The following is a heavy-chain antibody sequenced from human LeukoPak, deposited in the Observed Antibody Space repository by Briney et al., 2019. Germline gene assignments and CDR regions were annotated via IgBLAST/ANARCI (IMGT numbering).Heavy chain of an antibody. Sequence: GGSLRLSCAASGFTFSSYAMHWVRQAPGKGLEWVAVISYDGSNKYYADSVKGRFTISRDNSKNTLYLQMNSLRAEDTAVYYCARENRGGQPPPQDYYGSGSYCYFDYWGQGTLVTVSS. CDR3: ARENRGGQPPPQDYYGSGSYCYFDY. J-gene: IGHJ4*02. CDR2: ISYDGSNK. V-gene: IGHV3-30*04. D-gene: IGHD3-10*01. CDR1: GFTFSSYA.